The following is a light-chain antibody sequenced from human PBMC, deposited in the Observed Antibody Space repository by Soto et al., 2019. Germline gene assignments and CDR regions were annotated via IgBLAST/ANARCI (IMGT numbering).Light chain of an antibody. CDR1: QSVLYRSNNNNY. CDR3: QQYYNTPLT. Sequence: DIVMTQSPDSLAVSLGERATTNCKSSQSVLYRSNNNNYLAWYQQKPGQPPKLLIYWASTRESGVPDRFSGSGSGTDFTLTISSLQAEDVAVYYCQQYYNTPLTFGGGTKVEIK. J-gene: IGKJ4*01. V-gene: IGKV4-1*01. CDR2: WAS.